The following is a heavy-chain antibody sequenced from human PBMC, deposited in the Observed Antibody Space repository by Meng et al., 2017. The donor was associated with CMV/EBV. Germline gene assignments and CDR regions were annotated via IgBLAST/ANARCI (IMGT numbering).Heavy chain of an antibody. Sequence: SETLSLTCTVSGGSISSSSYYWGWIRQPPRKGLEWIGSIYYSGSTYYNPSLKSRVTISVDTSKNQFSLKLSSVTAADTAVYYCAAGTSPLSDYWGQGTLVTVSS. CDR1: GGSISSSSYY. D-gene: IGHD6-13*01. CDR2: IYYSGST. CDR3: AAGTSPLSDY. V-gene: IGHV4-39*07. J-gene: IGHJ4*02.